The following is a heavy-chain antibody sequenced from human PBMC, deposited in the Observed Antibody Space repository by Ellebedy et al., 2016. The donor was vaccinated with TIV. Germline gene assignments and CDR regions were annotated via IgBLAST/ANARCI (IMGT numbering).Heavy chain of an antibody. D-gene: IGHD1-1*01. CDR3: ASRSGGSYYYYGMDV. V-gene: IGHV3-21*01. Sequence: GGSLRLXXAASGFTFSSYSMNWVRQAPGKGLEWVSSISSSSSYIYYADSVKGRFTISRDNAKNSLYLQMNSLRAEDTAVYYCASRSGGSYYYYGMDVWGQGTTVTVSS. CDR1: GFTFSSYS. CDR2: ISSSSSYI. J-gene: IGHJ6*02.